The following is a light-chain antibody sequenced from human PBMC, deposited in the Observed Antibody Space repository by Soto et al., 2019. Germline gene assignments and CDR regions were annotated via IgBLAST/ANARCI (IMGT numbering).Light chain of an antibody. CDR2: GAS. J-gene: IGKJ1*01. CDR1: QSVSSSY. CDR3: HQSATSPRT. V-gene: IGKV3-20*01. Sequence: EIVMTQSPATLSVSPGERATLSCRASQSVSSSYLGWFQQKPGQAPRLLIYGASSRATGIPDRFSGSGSGTAFNLTISRLEPEDFAVYHCHQSATSPRTFGQGTKVETK.